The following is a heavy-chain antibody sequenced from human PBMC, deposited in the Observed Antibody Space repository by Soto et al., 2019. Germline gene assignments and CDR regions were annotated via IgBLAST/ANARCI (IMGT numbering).Heavy chain of an antibody. Sequence: EVQLLESGGGLVQPGGSLRLSCAASGFTFSSYVMSWVRQAPGKGLEWVSGISGSGAGTYYADSVKGRLAISRDNSKNTRYLQMNSLRAEDTATYYCARGRGGGSYAFDIWGHGTMVTVSS. CDR3: ARGRGGGSYAFDI. CDR1: GFTFSSYV. D-gene: IGHD6-25*01. J-gene: IGHJ3*02. V-gene: IGHV3-23*01. CDR2: ISGSGAGT.